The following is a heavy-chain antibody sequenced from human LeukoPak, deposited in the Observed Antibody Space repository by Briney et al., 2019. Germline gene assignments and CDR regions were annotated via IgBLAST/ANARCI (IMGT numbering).Heavy chain of an antibody. CDR1: GFTFSSYA. D-gene: IGHD1-26*01. Sequence: GGSLRLSCAASGFTFSSYAMSWVRQAPGKGLEWVSAISGSGGSTYYADSVKGRFTISRDNSKNTLYLQMNSLRAEDTAVYYCVKEGGSYYHPLHYYYYYYGMDVWGQGTTVTVSS. J-gene: IGHJ6*02. CDR3: VKEGGSYYHPLHYYYYYYGMDV. V-gene: IGHV3-23*01. CDR2: ISGSGGST.